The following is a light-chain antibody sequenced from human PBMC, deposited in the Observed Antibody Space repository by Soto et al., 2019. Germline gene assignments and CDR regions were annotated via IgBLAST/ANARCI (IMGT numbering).Light chain of an antibody. Sequence: EIVLTQSPATLSLSPGERATLSCRASQTISSSLAWYQQKPGQSPRLLIYDASNRASGVPPRFSGSGSVTDFTLSISSREPEDFAVYYCQQRSNWPPIPFGQGTR. V-gene: IGKV3-11*01. J-gene: IGKJ5*01. CDR2: DAS. CDR3: QQRSNWPPIP. CDR1: QTISSS.